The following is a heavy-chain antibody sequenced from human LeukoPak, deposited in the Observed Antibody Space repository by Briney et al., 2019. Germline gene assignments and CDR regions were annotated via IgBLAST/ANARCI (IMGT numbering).Heavy chain of an antibody. V-gene: IGHV4-34*01. CDR3: ARAAYYYGSGSYYNPTWYFDL. Sequence: SETLSLTCAVYGGSFSGYYWSWIRQPPGKGLEWIGEINHSGSTNYNPSLKSRVTISVDTSKNQFSLKLSSVTAADTAVYYCARAAYYYGSGSYYNPTWYFDLWGRGTLVTVSS. CDR1: GGSFSGYY. J-gene: IGHJ2*01. CDR2: INHSGST. D-gene: IGHD3-10*01.